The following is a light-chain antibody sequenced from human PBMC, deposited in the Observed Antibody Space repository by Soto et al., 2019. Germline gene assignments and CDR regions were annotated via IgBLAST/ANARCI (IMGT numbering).Light chain of an antibody. CDR3: QHYGSSPLFT. Sequence: EIVLTQSPGTLSLSPGEGATLSCRASQSVGSSFLAWYQQKPGQAPRLLIYGASIRATGIPDRFSGSGSGTDFTLTISRLEPEDFAVYYCQHYGSSPLFTFGPGTNVDIK. J-gene: IGKJ3*01. V-gene: IGKV3-20*01. CDR2: GAS. CDR1: QSVGSSF.